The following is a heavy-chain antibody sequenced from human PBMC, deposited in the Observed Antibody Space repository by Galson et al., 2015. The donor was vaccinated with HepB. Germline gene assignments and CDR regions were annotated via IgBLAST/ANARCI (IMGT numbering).Heavy chain of an antibody. CDR2: IKQDGSEK. CDR3: ARARIAAAGTYYFDY. D-gene: IGHD6-13*01. J-gene: IGHJ4*02. V-gene: IGHV3-7*03. Sequence: SLRLSCAASGFTFSSYWMSWVRQAPGKGLEWVANIKQDGSEKYYVDSVKGRLTISRDNAKNSLYLQMNSLRAEDTAVYYCARARIAAAGTYYFDYWGQGTLVTVSS. CDR1: GFTFSSYW.